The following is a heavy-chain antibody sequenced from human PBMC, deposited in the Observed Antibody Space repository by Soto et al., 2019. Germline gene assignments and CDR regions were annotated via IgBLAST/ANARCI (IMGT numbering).Heavy chain of an antibody. CDR2: IWYDGSNK. CDR1: GFTFSSYG. J-gene: IGHJ6*01. Sequence: QVQLVESGGGVVQPGRSLRLSCAASGFTFSSYGMHWVRQAPGKGLEWVAVIWYDGSNKYYADSVKGRFTISRDNSKNTLYLQMNSLRAEDTAVYYCAREAPGYGMDVWAQGTTVTVST. CDR3: AREAPGYGMDV. V-gene: IGHV3-33*01.